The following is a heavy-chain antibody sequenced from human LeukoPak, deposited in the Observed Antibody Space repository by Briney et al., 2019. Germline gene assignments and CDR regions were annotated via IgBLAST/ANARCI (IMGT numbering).Heavy chain of an antibody. D-gene: IGHD2-21*02. V-gene: IGHV7-4-1*02. J-gene: IGHJ5*02. Sequence: ASVKVSCKASGYTFTSYAMNWVRQAPGQGLEWMGWINTNTGNPTYAQGFAGRFVFSLDTSVSTAYLQISSLKAEDTAVYYCAGYCGGDCYSGGNWFDPWGQGTLVTVSS. CDR2: INTNTGNP. CDR3: AGYCGGDCYSGGNWFDP. CDR1: GYTFTSYA.